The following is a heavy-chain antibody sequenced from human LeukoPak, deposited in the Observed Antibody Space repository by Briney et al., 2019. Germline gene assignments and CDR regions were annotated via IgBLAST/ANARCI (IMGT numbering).Heavy chain of an antibody. D-gene: IGHD6-13*01. CDR1: GGSISSGSYY. J-gene: IGHJ3*02. Sequence: SETLSLTCTVSGGSISSGSYYWSWIRQPAGKGLEWIGRIYTSGSTNYNPSLKSRVTTSVDTSKNQFSLKLSSVTAADTAVYYCARRNSSSWVPGAFDIWGQGTMVTVSS. CDR2: IYTSGST. V-gene: IGHV4-61*02. CDR3: ARRNSSSWVPGAFDI.